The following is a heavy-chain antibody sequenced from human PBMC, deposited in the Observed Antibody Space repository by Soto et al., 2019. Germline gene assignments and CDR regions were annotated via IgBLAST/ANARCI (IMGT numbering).Heavy chain of an antibody. D-gene: IGHD6-13*01. J-gene: IGHJ1*01. CDR1: GFTFSDHY. Sequence: QVQLVESGGGLVKPGGSLRLSCAASGFTFSDHYMSWIRQAPGTGLEWVSYISSGSGTIYYADSVKGRFTISRDNAKNSLYLQMKSLRAEDTAVYYCARASFSRWYVPGHWGQGTLVTVSS. V-gene: IGHV3-11*01. CDR2: ISSGSGTI. CDR3: ARASFSRWYVPGH.